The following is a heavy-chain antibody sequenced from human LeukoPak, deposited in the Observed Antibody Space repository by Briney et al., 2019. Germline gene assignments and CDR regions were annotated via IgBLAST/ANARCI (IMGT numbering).Heavy chain of an antibody. CDR3: ARGSGSYYYYYYVDV. J-gene: IGHJ6*03. D-gene: IGHD1-26*01. CDR2: INPSGGST. CDR1: GYTFTSYY. Sequence: ASVKVSCKASGYTFTSYYMHWVRQAPGQGLEWMGIINPSGGSTSYAQKFQGRVTMTTDTSTSTAYMELRSLRSDDTAVYYCARGSGSYYYYYYVDVWGKGTTVTVSS. V-gene: IGHV1-46*01.